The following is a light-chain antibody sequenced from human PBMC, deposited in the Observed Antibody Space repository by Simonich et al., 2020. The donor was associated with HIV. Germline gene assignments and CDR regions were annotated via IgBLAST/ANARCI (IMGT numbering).Light chain of an antibody. CDR3: QQYSSTPLT. CDR1: QGISSY. CDR2: AAS. J-gene: IGKJ4*01. V-gene: IGKV1-8*01. Sequence: AIRMTQSPSSLSASTGDRVTITCRASQGISSYLAWYQQKPGKAPKLLIYAASTLQSGVPSRFSGSGSGTDFTLTISCLQPEDFATYYCQQYSSTPLTFGGGTKVEIK.